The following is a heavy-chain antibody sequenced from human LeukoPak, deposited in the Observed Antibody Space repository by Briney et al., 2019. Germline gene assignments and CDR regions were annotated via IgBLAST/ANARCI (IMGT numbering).Heavy chain of an antibody. D-gene: IGHD6-19*01. V-gene: IGHV4-59*01. CDR1: GGSISSYY. Sequence: TLRETLSLTCTVSGGSISSYYWSWIRQPPGKGLEWIGYIYYSGSTNYNPSLKSRVTISVDTSKNQFSLKLSSVTAADTAVYYCARGGGSGWYPNWFDPWGQGTLVTVSS. J-gene: IGHJ5*02. CDR3: ARGGGSGWYPNWFDP. CDR2: IYYSGST.